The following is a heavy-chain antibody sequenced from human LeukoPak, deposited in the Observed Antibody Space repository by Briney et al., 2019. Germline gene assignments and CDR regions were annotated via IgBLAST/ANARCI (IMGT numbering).Heavy chain of an antibody. D-gene: IGHD2-2*01. CDR3: ARAGYQLLVYFDY. J-gene: IGHJ4*02. CDR1: GGSISSYY. CDR2: IYYSGST. V-gene: IGHV4-59*12. Sequence: ASETLSLTCTVSGGSISSYYWSWIRQPPGKGLEWIGYIYYSGSTNYNPSLKSRVTISVDTSKNQFSLKLSSVTAADTAVYYCARAGYQLLVYFDYCGQGTLVTVSS.